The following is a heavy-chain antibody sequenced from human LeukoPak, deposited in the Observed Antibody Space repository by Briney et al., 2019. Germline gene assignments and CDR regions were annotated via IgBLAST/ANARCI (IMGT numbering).Heavy chain of an antibody. V-gene: IGHV4-4*07. CDR3: ARGRVSSSTWYSTYYYFFYMDF. CDR1: GGSISSYY. Sequence: SETLSLTCTVSGGSISSYYWSWIRQPAGKGLEWIGRIYTSGSTNYNPSLKSRVTMSVDTSKNQFSLKLSSVTAADTAVYYCARGRVSSSTWYSTYYYFFYMDFWGKGTTVTVSS. D-gene: IGHD4-11*01. CDR2: IYTSGST. J-gene: IGHJ6*03.